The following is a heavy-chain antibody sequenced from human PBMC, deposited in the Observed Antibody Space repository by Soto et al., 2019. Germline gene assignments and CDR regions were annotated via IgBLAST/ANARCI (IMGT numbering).Heavy chain of an antibody. CDR1: GFTFSNSA. D-gene: IGHD2-15*01. Sequence: GASVKVSCKTSGFTFSNSAVQWVLQARGQRLEWIGWIIVGTGQTRSAQNLQERITITRDMSTSTAYMELSSLRSEDTAVYYCAAELYSGGRCCSFDIWGQGTTVTVSS. J-gene: IGHJ3*02. CDR3: AAELYSGGRCCSFDI. CDR2: IIVGTGQT. V-gene: IGHV1-58*01.